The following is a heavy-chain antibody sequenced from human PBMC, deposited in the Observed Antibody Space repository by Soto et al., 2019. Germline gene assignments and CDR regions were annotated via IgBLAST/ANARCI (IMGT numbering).Heavy chain of an antibody. CDR1: GYTFTSYG. CDR2: ISAYNGNT. Sequence: QVQLVQSGAEVKKPGASVKVSCKASGYTFTSYGISWVRQAPGQGLEWMGWISAYNGNTNYAQKLQGRVTMTTDTSTSTAYMELRSLRSDDTAVYYCARDRLVGIGVVPAASPEGYYYYGMDVWGQGTTVTVSS. CDR3: ARDRLVGIGVVPAASPEGYYYYGMDV. J-gene: IGHJ6*02. V-gene: IGHV1-18*01. D-gene: IGHD2-2*01.